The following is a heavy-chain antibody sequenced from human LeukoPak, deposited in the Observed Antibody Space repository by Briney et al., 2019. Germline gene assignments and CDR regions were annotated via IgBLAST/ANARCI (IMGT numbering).Heavy chain of an antibody. D-gene: IGHD3-22*01. CDR1: GGSISSYY. V-gene: IGHV4-59*08. Sequence: PSETLSLTCTVSGGSISSYYWSWIRQPPGKGLEWIGYIYYSGSTNYNPSLKSRVTISVDTSKNQFSLKLSSVTAADTAVYYCARRVGELSYYYDSSGYYPLYYFDYWGQGTLVTASS. J-gene: IGHJ4*02. CDR3: ARRVGELSYYYDSSGYYPLYYFDY. CDR2: IYYSGST.